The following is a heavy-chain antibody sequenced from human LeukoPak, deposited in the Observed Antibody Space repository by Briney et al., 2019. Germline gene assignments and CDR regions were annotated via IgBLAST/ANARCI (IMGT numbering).Heavy chain of an antibody. J-gene: IGHJ4*02. CDR2: IYYSGST. CDR1: GGSISSYY. V-gene: IGHV4-59*01. Sequence: SETLSLTCTVSGGSISSYYWSWIRQPPGKGLEWIGYIYYSGSTNYNPSLKSRATISVDTSKNQFSLKLSSVTAADTAVYYCARDSSSGLVNYWGQGTLVTASS. D-gene: IGHD1-26*01. CDR3: ARDSSSGLVNY.